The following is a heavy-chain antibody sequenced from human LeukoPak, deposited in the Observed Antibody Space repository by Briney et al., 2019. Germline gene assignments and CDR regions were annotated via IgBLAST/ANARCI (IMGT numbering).Heavy chain of an antibody. CDR3: AKDIAVAGTVFHN. J-gene: IGHJ3*02. V-gene: IGHV3-23*01. CDR2: ISPSGTNT. Sequence: PGGSLRLSCAASGFTFSNYVMTWVRQAPGKGLEWVAGISPSGTNTYYADSVKGRFTISRDISRDTLYLQMNSLRVEDTAVYYCAKDIAVAGTVFHNWGQGTMVTVSS. D-gene: IGHD6-19*01. CDR1: GFTFSNYV.